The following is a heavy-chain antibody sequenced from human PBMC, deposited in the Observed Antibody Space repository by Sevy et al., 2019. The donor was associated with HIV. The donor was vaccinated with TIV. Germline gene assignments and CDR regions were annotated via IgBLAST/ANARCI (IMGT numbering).Heavy chain of an antibody. CDR1: GFTFSSNW. J-gene: IGHJ4*02. D-gene: IGHD2-21*01. CDR2: VKQAMSQK. Sequence: GGSLRLSCVASGFTFSSNWMTWVRQAPGKGLEWVANVKQAMSQKYYADSVKGRFTISRDNAKNSLYLQMNSLRAEDTAVYYCARAQQVTMLVVIGGLYFDLWGQGTLVTVSS. V-gene: IGHV3-7*01. CDR3: ARAQQVTMLVVIGGLYFDL.